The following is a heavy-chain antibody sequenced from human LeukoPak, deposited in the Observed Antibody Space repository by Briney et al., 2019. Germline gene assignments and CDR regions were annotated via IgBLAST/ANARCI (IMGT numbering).Heavy chain of an antibody. Sequence: ASETPSLTCTVSGGSISSSSYYWGWIRQPPGEGLEWIGSIYHSGSAYYNPSLKSPVTISVDTSTNQFSLKLRSVTAADTAMYYCARLAPHSSNWGDYYYYMDVWGKGTTVTVSS. V-gene: IGHV4-39*07. CDR3: ARLAPHSSNWGDYYYYMDV. J-gene: IGHJ6*03. CDR2: IYHSGSA. CDR1: GGSISSSSYY. D-gene: IGHD6-13*01.